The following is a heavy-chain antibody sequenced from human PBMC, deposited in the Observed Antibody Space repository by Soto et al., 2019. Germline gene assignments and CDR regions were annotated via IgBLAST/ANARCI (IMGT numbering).Heavy chain of an antibody. CDR1: GGSISSGGYS. CDR2: IYHSGST. J-gene: IGHJ4*02. V-gene: IGHV4-30-2*01. D-gene: IGHD3-3*01. Sequence: QLQLQESGSGLVKPSQTLSLTCAVSGGSISSGGYSWSWIRQPPGKGLEWIGYIYHSGSTYYNPSLKSRVTISVDRSKNQFSLNVSSETASDTAVYYCARGVGHDLWSGYRVGPFDYWGQGTLVTVSS. CDR3: ARGVGHDLWSGYRVGPFDY.